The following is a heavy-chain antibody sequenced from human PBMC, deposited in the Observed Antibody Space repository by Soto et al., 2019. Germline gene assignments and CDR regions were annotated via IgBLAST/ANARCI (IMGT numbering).Heavy chain of an antibody. CDR3: ERGPRDSSPFY. J-gene: IGHJ4*02. D-gene: IGHD6-13*01. V-gene: IGHV4-34*01. CDR2: INHTVST. Sequence: SETLSLTCAVYGGSFSGYYWSWIRQPPGKGLEWIGEINHTVSTNYDPSLKSRVTMSVDASKNQFSLKLSSVTAADTAVYYCERGPRDSSPFYWGQGTLVTVSS. CDR1: GGSFSGYY.